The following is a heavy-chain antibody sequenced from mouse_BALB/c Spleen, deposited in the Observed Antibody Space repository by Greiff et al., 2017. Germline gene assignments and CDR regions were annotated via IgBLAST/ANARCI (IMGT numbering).Heavy chain of an antibody. J-gene: IGHJ4*01. CDR3: AKSTMITTAMDY. Sequence: EVQLQQSGPELVKPGASVKISCKASGYSFTGYYMHWVKQSHVKSLEWIGRINPYNGATSYNQNFKDKASLTVDKSSSTAYMELHSLTSEDSAVYYCAKSTMITTAMDYWGQGTSVTVSS. CDR1: GYSFTGYY. CDR2: INPYNGAT. V-gene: IGHV1-26*01. D-gene: IGHD2-4*01.